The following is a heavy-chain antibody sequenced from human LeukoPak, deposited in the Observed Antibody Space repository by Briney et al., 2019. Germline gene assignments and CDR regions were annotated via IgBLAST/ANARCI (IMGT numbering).Heavy chain of an antibody. V-gene: IGHV3-11*04. J-gene: IGHJ1*01. CDR2: ISSSGSTI. D-gene: IGHD3-22*01. CDR3: AKEEGYYYDSGGYYVEYFQH. Sequence: GGSLRLSCAASGFTFSDYYMSWIRQAPGKGLEWVSYISSSGSTIYYADSVKGRFTISRDNAKNSLYLQMNSLRAEDTAVYYCAKEEGYYYDSGGYYVEYFQHWGQGTLVTVSS. CDR1: GFTFSDYY.